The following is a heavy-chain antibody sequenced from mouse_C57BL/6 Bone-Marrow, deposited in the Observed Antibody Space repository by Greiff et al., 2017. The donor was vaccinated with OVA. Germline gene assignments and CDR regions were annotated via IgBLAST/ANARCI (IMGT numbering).Heavy chain of an antibody. D-gene: IGHD2-5*01. Sequence: VQLQQPGAELVKPGASVKMSCKASGYTFTSYWITWVKQRPGQGLEWIGDIYPGSGSTNYNEKFKSKATLTVDTSSSTAYMQLSSLTSEDSAVYYCARSAAYYSNWGGYWGQGTTLTVSS. CDR2: IYPGSGST. CDR3: ARSAAYYSNWGGY. J-gene: IGHJ2*01. CDR1: GYTFTSYW. V-gene: IGHV1-55*01.